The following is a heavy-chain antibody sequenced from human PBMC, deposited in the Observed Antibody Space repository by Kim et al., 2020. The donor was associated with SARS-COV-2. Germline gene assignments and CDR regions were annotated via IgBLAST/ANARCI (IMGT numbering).Heavy chain of an antibody. V-gene: IGHV6-1*01. J-gene: IGHJ4*02. CDR2: SN. CDR3: TRAQYGGYAY. Sequence: SNDDADSVKSRITINPDTSKNQFSMHLNSVTPEDTAMYYCTRAQYGGYAYWGQGTLVTVSS. D-gene: IGHD5-12*01.